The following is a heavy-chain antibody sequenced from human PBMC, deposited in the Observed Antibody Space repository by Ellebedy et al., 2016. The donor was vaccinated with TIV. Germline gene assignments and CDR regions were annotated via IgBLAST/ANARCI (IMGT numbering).Heavy chain of an antibody. Sequence: GGSLRLXCAASGFTFSGHGMHWVRQAPGKGLEWVAVISYDGSNKYYADSVKGRFTISRDNSKNTLCLQMNSLRAEDTAVYYCAKGGQLLSYYYMDVWGKGTTVTVSS. CDR2: ISYDGSNK. V-gene: IGHV3-30*18. CDR1: GFTFSGHG. J-gene: IGHJ6*03. D-gene: IGHD2-2*01. CDR3: AKGGQLLSYYYMDV.